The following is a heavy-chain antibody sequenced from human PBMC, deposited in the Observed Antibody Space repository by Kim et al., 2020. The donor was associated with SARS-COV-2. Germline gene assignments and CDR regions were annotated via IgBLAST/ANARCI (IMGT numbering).Heavy chain of an antibody. J-gene: IGHJ4*01. CDR2: ISYDGSNK. D-gene: IGHD4-17*01. CDR3: ASSRPDYGDYLFFDY. CDR1: GFTFSSYS. Sequence: GGSLRLSCAASGFTFSSYSMHWVRQAPGKGLEWVAVISYDGSNKYYTDSVKGRFTISRDNSKNTLYLQMNSLRAEDTAVYYCASSRPDYGDYLFFDYWG. V-gene: IGHV3-30-3*01.